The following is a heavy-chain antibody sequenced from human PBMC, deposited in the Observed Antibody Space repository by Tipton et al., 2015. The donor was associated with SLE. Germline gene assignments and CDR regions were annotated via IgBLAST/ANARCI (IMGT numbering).Heavy chain of an antibody. D-gene: IGHD5-18*01. Sequence: LRLSCTVSGGSISSHYWSWIRQPPGKGLEWIGYIYYSGSTNYNPTLKSRVTISVDTSKNQFSLKLSSVTAADTAVYYCATGREPRGYSYGLGHYFDYWGQGTLVTVSS. CDR3: ATGREPRGYSYGLGHYFDY. CDR2: IYYSGST. V-gene: IGHV4-59*11. CDR1: GGSISSHY. J-gene: IGHJ4*02.